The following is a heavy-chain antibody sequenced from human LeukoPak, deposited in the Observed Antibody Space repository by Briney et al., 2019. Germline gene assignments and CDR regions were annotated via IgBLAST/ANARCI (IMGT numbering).Heavy chain of an antibody. CDR2: IKQDGSEK. Sequence: PGGSLGLSCAASGFTFSSYWMSWVRQAPGKGLEWVANIKQDGSEKYYVDSVKGRFTISRGNAKNSLYLQMNSLRAEDTAMYYCAREGEDMIVYDYWGQGTLVTVSS. CDR3: AREGEDMIVYDY. V-gene: IGHV3-7*01. D-gene: IGHD3-22*01. J-gene: IGHJ4*02. CDR1: GFTFSSYW.